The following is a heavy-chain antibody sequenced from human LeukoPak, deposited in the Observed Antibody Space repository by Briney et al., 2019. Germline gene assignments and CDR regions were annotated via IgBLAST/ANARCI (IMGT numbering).Heavy chain of an antibody. V-gene: IGHV3-7*01. D-gene: IGHD3-10*01. CDR3: AKTYYYSSGSF. Sequence: GGSLRLSCAASGFTFSRYWMSWVRQAPGKGLEWVANIKEDGGEKYYVDSVKGRFTISRDNAQSSLYLQMNSLRAEDTAMYYCAKTYYYSSGSFWGQGTLVTVSS. CDR2: IKEDGGEK. CDR1: GFTFSRYW. J-gene: IGHJ4*02.